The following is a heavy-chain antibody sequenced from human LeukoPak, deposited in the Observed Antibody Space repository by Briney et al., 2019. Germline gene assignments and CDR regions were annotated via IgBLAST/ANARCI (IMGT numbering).Heavy chain of an antibody. Sequence: SSVKVSCKASGGTFSSYAISWVRQAPGQGLEWMGRIIPILGIANYAQKFQERVTITRDMSTSTAYLELSSLRSEDTAVYYCAASKPSDFWSGYYNWGQGTLVTVSS. CDR3: AASKPSDFWSGYYN. D-gene: IGHD3-3*01. V-gene: IGHV1-69*04. J-gene: IGHJ4*02. CDR1: GGTFSSYA. CDR2: IIPILGIA.